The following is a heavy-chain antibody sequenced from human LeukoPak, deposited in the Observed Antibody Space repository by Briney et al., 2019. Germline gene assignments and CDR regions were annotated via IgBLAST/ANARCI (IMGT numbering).Heavy chain of an antibody. V-gene: IGHV1-69*05. CDR3: ARDETDYGGNLEGAFDI. D-gene: IGHD4-23*01. Sequence: SVKVSCKASGGTFSSYAISWVRQAPGQGLEWMGGIIPISGTANYAQKFQGRVTITTDESTSTAYMELSSLRSEDTAVYCCARDETDYGGNLEGAFDIWGQGTMVTVSS. J-gene: IGHJ3*02. CDR2: IIPISGTA. CDR1: GGTFSSYA.